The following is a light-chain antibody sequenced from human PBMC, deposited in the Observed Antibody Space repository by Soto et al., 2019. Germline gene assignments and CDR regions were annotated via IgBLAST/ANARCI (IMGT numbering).Light chain of an antibody. CDR1: QSVSNSF. CDR3: QQYYGSPLT. CDR2: GAS. Sequence: EIVLTQSPGTLSLSPGERATLSCRASQSVSNSFLAWYQQNPGQAPRLLISGASSRATGIPDRFSGSGSGTHFTLTISSLQAEDVAVYYCQQYYGSPLTFGGGTKVDIK. V-gene: IGKV3-20*01. J-gene: IGKJ4*01.